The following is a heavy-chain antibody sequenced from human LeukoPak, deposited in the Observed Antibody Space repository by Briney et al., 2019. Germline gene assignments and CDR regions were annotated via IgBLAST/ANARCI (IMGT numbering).Heavy chain of an antibody. CDR1: GFTFASYA. J-gene: IGHJ4*02. CDR2: ISGSGLST. D-gene: IGHD3-22*01. CDR3: ARDASYYYDSSGYFDY. V-gene: IGHV3-23*01. Sequence: PGGSLRLSCAASGFTFASYAMSWVRQAPGKGLEWVSAISGSGLSTYYADSVKGRFTISRDNSKNTLYLQMNSLRAEDTAVYYCARDASYYYDSSGYFDYWGQGTLVTVSS.